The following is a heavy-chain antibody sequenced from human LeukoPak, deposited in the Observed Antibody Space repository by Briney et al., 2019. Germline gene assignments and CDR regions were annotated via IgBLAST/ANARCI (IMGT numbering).Heavy chain of an antibody. CDR2: IYYSGST. CDR3: ARLSYDTSGYWPDYFDY. D-gene: IGHD3-22*01. Sequence: NSSETLSLTCTVSGGSISSYYWSWIRQPPGKGLEWIGYIYYSGSTNYSPSLKSRVTISVDTSKNQFSLKLSSETAADTAVYYCARLSYDTSGYWPDYFDYWGQGTLVTVSS. J-gene: IGHJ4*02. V-gene: IGHV4-59*08. CDR1: GGSISSYY.